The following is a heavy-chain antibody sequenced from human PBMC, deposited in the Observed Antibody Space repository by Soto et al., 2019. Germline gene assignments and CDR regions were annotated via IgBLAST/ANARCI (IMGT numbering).Heavy chain of an antibody. V-gene: IGHV1-18*01. J-gene: IGHJ6*02. CDR2: ISAYNGNT. CDR1: GYTFTSYG. CDR3: AGGITMVRGVRSNDNYYYYYGMDV. Sequence: ASVKVSCKASGYTFTSYGISWVRQAPGQGLEWMGWISAYNGNTNYAQKLQGRVTMTTDTSTSTAYMELRSLRSDDTAVYYCAGGITMVRGVRSNDNYYYYYGMDVWGQGTTVTVSS. D-gene: IGHD3-10*01.